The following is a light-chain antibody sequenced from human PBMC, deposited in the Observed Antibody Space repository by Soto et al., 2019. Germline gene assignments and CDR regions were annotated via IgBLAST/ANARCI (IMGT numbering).Light chain of an antibody. Sequence: IQLTQSPSSLSASVGDRVTVTCRASDDITNYLAWYQQKAGKAPKLLIYDASTLYSGVPSRFSGSGSGTGFTLTFSGLQPEDFATYYCQQLSRYPSTFGGGTKVDIK. CDR3: QQLSRYPST. CDR1: DDITNY. V-gene: IGKV1-9*01. CDR2: DAS. J-gene: IGKJ4*01.